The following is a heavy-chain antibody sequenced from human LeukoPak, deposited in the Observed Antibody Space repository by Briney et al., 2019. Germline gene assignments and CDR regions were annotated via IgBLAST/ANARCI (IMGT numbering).Heavy chain of an antibody. CDR3: AKDGADILTGYSAADYGIDY. CDR1: GFTFSNYA. V-gene: IGHV3-23*01. CDR2: LSDISNYT. J-gene: IGHJ4*02. D-gene: IGHD3-9*01. Sequence: PGGSLRLSCVVSGFTFSNYALSWVRQAPGKGLEWVSTLSDISNYTYYADSVKGRFTISRDKSKNTLYLQMNSLRAEDTAVYYCAKDGADILTGYSAADYGIDYWGQGTLVTVSS.